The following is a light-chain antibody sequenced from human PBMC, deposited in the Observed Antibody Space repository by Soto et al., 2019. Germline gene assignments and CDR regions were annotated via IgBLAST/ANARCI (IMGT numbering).Light chain of an antibody. V-gene: IGLV2-14*03. Sequence: LAQPASVSGSPGQSITISCTGTSSDVGGYNYVSWYQQHPGTAPKLMIHDVSNRPSGVSYRFSGSKSGNTASLTISGLQAEDEADYYCSSYTSDSTYVFGTGTKVT. CDR1: SSDVGGYNY. CDR3: SSYTSDSTYV. J-gene: IGLJ1*01. CDR2: DVS.